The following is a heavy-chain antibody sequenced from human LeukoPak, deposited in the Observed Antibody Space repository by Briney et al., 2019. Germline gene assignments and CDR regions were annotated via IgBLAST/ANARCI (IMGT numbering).Heavy chain of an antibody. CDR1: GGSISSGSYY. CDR2: IYTSGST. Sequence: SQTLSLTCTVSGGSISSGSYYWSWIRQPAGKGLEWIGRIYTSGSTNYNPSLKSRVTISVDTSKDQFSLKLSSVTAADTAVYYCAKDQGGAIFGVVIPQYYFDYWGQGTLVTVSS. CDR3: AKDQGGAIFGVVIPQYYFDY. J-gene: IGHJ4*02. D-gene: IGHD3-3*01. V-gene: IGHV4-61*02.